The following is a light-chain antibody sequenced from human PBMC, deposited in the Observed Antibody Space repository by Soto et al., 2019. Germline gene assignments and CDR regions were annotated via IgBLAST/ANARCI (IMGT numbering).Light chain of an antibody. CDR3: SSYTSSSTSYV. V-gene: IGLV2-14*01. CDR1: SSDVGGYNY. Sequence: QSVLTQPAPVSGSPGQSITISCTGTSSDVGGYNYVSWYLQHPGKAPKLMIYDVSNRPSGVSNRFSGSKSGNTASLTISGLQADDEADYYCSSYTSSSTSYVFGTGTKLTVL. CDR2: DVS. J-gene: IGLJ1*01.